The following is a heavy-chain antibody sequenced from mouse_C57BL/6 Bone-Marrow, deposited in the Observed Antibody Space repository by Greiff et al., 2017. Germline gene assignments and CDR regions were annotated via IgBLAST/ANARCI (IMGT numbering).Heavy chain of an antibody. CDR2: IDPSDSET. V-gene: IGHV1-52*01. CDR3: AREGSTMAFYYYAMDY. D-gene: IGHD2-1*01. CDR1: GYTFTSYW. Sequence: QVQLQQPGAELVRPGSSVKLSCKASGYTFTSYWMHWVKQRPIHGLEWIGNIDPSDSETHYNQKFKDKATLTVDKSSSTAYMQLSSLTSEDSAVYYCAREGSTMAFYYYAMDYWGQGTSVTVSS. J-gene: IGHJ4*01.